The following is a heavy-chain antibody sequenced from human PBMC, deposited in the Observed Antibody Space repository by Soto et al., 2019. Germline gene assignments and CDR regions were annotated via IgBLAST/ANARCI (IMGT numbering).Heavy chain of an antibody. CDR3: ARSRITGSTWTFDY. CDR1: GYSFSNYW. J-gene: IGHJ4*02. Sequence: GESLKISCRASGYSFSNYWIGWVRQMPGKGLEWMGIIYPGDSDTRYSPSFQGQVTISTAKSISSAYLQWSSLRASDSAMYYCARSRITGSTWTFDYWGQGTMVTVSS. V-gene: IGHV5-51*01. CDR2: IYPGDSDT. D-gene: IGHD1-20*01.